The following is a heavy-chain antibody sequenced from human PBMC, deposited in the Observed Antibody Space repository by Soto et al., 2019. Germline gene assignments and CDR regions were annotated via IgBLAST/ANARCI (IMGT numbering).Heavy chain of an antibody. CDR2: LNLSGGST. V-gene: IGHV1-46*01. D-gene: IGHD6-6*01. Sequence: ASVKVSCKASGYTFTSYYMHWVRQAPGQGLEWVGLLNLSGGSTTYAQMFQGRVTMTRDTSTSTVYMYLNSLRSEDTAVYYCARAIGTRPRLPDYWGQGTLVTVSS. J-gene: IGHJ4*02. CDR1: GYTFTSYY. CDR3: ARAIGTRPRLPDY.